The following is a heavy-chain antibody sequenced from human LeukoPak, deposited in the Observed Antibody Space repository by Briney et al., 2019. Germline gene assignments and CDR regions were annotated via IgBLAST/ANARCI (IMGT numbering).Heavy chain of an antibody. V-gene: IGHV4-59*02. Sequence: SEALSLTCTVSGASVSSHYWSWIRQPPGKGLEWIGYVSYSGGTNYNPSLKSRVTISLDTPKDQFSLRLNSVTAADTAVYYCARLSTYYDFWSPLDYWGQGTRVTVSS. CDR3: ARLSTYYDFWSPLDY. J-gene: IGHJ4*02. CDR1: GASVSSHY. D-gene: IGHD3-3*01. CDR2: VSYSGGT.